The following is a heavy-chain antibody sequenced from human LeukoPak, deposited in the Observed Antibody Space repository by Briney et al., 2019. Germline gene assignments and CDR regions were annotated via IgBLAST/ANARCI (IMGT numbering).Heavy chain of an antibody. CDR3: ARDLDHCSGGSCYNWFDP. Sequence: PSETLSLTCAVYGGSFSGYYWSWIRQPPGKGLEWIGEINHSGSTNYNPSLKSRVTISVDTSKNQFSLKLSSVTAADTAVYYCARDLDHCSGGSCYNWFDPWGQGTLVTVSS. D-gene: IGHD2-15*01. CDR2: INHSGST. CDR1: GGSFSGYY. V-gene: IGHV4-34*01. J-gene: IGHJ5*02.